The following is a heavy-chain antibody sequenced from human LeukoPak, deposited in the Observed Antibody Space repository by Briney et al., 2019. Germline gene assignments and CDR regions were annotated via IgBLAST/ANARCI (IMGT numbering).Heavy chain of an antibody. CDR2: IYYSGST. D-gene: IGHD3-3*01. J-gene: IGHJ4*02. V-gene: IGHV4-39*01. CDR1: GGSISSYY. Sequence: SETLSLTWTVSGGSISSYYWGWIRQPPGKGLEWIGSIYYSGSTYYNPSLKSRVTISVDTSKNQFSLELSSVTAADTAVYYCARHRKGPTIFGVVIPAYFDYWGQGTLVTVSS. CDR3: ARHRKGPTIFGVVIPAYFDY.